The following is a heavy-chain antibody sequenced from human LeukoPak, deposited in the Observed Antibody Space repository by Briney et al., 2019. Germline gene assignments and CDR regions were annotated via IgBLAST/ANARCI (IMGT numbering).Heavy chain of an antibody. Sequence: SETLPLTCTVSGGSISNFYWSWIRQPAGKGLEWIGRIYTSGSTNYNPSLKSRVTMSIDTSKSQFSLKLSSVTAADTAVYYCARTRYGSGSYTYLDYWGQGTLVTVSS. V-gene: IGHV4-4*07. D-gene: IGHD3-10*01. CDR3: ARTRYGSGSYTYLDY. CDR1: GGSISNFY. J-gene: IGHJ4*02. CDR2: IYTSGST.